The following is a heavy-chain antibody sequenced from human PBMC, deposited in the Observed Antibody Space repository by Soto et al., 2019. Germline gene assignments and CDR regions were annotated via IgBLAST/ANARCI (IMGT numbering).Heavy chain of an antibody. J-gene: IGHJ4*02. V-gene: IGHV3-48*01. D-gene: IGHD4-4*01. CDR3: ARERAISNYTDY. Sequence: GGSLRLSCAASGFTFSSYSINWVRQAPGKGLEWVSYISSTSSTIYYADSVKGRFTISRDNAKNSLYLQMNNLRAEDTAVYYCARERAISNYTDYWGQGTLVTVSS. CDR2: ISSTSSTI. CDR1: GFTFSSYS.